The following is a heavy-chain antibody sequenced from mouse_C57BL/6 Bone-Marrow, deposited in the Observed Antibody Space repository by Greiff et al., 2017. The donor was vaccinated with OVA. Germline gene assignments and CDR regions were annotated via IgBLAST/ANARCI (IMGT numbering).Heavy chain of an antibody. Sequence: EVNVVESGGGLVQPGGSLKLSCAASGFTFSDYYMYWVRQTPEQRLEWVAYISNGGGSTYYPDTVKGRFTLSRDNAKNTLYLQMRRLRSEDTAMYYCARHNYGPWYFDVWGTGTTVTVSS. CDR1: GFTFSDYY. J-gene: IGHJ1*03. D-gene: IGHD1-2*01. CDR3: ARHNYGPWYFDV. CDR2: ISNGGGST. V-gene: IGHV5-12*01.